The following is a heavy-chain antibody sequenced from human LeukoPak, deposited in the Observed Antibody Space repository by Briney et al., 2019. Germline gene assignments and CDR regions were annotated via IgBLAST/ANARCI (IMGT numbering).Heavy chain of an antibody. D-gene: IGHD1-14*01. CDR3: ASSIIDYYYYGMDV. Sequence: SETLSLTCTVSGGSVSSGGYYWSWIRQPPGKGLEWIGYIYYSGSTNYNPSLKSRVIISVDTSKNQFSLKLSSVTAADTAVYYCASSIIDYYYYGMDVWGQGTTVTVSS. CDR1: GGSVSSGGYY. CDR2: IYYSGST. J-gene: IGHJ6*02. V-gene: IGHV4-61*08.